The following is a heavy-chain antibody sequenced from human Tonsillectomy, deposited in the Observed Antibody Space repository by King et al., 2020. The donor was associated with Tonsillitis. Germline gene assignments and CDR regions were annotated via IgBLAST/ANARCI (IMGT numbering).Heavy chain of an antibody. Sequence: VQLVESGGGLVQPGGSLRLSCAASGFTFSDYWMHWVRQAPGKGLVWVSYINKDGIITTYADAVKGRFTISRDNAKNTLYLQMNSLRVEDTAVYYCARDLWDSWNSHHSPGYMDVWGEGTTVTVSS. CDR3: ARDLWDSWNSHHSPGYMDV. V-gene: IGHV3-74*01. D-gene: IGHD2/OR15-2a*01. CDR1: GFTFSDYW. J-gene: IGHJ6*03. CDR2: INKDGIIT.